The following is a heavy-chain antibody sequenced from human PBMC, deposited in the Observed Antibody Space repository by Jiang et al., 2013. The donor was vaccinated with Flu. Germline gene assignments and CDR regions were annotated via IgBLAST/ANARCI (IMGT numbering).Heavy chain of an antibody. D-gene: IGHD6-13*01. V-gene: IGHV1-58*01. CDR2: IVVGSGNT. CDR3: AADPSSSWFST. Sequence: EVKKPGTSVKVSCKASGFTFTSSAVQWVRQARGQRLEWIGWIVVGSGNTNYAQKFQERVTITRDMSTSTAYMELSSLRSEDTAVYYCAADPSSSWFSTWGQGTLVTVSS. J-gene: IGHJ5*02. CDR1: GFTFTSSA.